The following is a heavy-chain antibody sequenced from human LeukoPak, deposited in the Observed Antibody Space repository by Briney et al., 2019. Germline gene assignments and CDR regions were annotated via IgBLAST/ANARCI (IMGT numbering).Heavy chain of an antibody. J-gene: IGHJ4*02. CDR2: ISPTGSTT. Sequence: PGGSLRLSCAASGFTFSDYWIHWARQLPGKGLVWVSRISPTGSTTSYADSVKGRFTVSRDNAKNTLYLQANNLRAEDTAVYYCARGPNSNWSGLDFWGQGTLLTVSS. CDR1: GFTFSDYW. D-gene: IGHD6-6*01. CDR3: ARGPNSNWSGLDF. V-gene: IGHV3-74*01.